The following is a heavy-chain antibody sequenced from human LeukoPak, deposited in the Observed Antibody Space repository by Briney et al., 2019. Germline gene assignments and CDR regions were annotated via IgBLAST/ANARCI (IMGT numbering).Heavy chain of an antibody. CDR2: ISSSGSTI. CDR3: AGDQSAAGQDY. Sequence: GSLRLSCAASGFTFSSYEMNWVRQAPGKRLEWVSYISSSGSTIYYADSVKGRFTISRDNAKNSLYLQMNSLRAEDTAVYYCAGDQSAAGQDYWGQGTLVTVSS. D-gene: IGHD3-3*01. V-gene: IGHV3-48*03. J-gene: IGHJ4*02. CDR1: GFTFSSYE.